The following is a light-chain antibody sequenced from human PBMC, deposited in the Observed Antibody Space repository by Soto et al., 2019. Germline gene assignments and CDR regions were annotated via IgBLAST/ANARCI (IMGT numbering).Light chain of an antibody. Sequence: DIQMTQSPSTLSASVGDTVSITCRASQNIYTWLAWYQQKVGKAPKLLIYDASTLASWVPLRISGSGSGTDFTLTINSLQPDDSASYFCQQYYSSVYSFGQGTNLEI. CDR2: DAS. CDR3: QQYYSSVYS. CDR1: QNIYTW. J-gene: IGKJ2*03. V-gene: IGKV1-5*01.